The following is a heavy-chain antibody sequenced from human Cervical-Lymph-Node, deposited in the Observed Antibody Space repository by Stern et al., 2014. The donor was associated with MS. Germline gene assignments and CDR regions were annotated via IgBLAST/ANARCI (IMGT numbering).Heavy chain of an antibody. J-gene: IGHJ5*02. V-gene: IGHV5-51*01. D-gene: IGHD1/OR15-1a*01. CDR2: LYPGGSVT. Sequence: EVQLEESGAEVKKPGESLKISCKGSGYSFASYWIGWVRQMPGKGLAWMGILYPGGSVTRHNAAFQGQVTMSADKSINTAYLQWSSLKASDTAMYYCTRLDNWNIGSWGQGTLVTVSS. CDR3: TRLDNWNIGS. CDR1: GYSFASYW.